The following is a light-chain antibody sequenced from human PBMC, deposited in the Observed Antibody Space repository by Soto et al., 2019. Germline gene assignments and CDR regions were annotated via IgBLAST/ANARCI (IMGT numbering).Light chain of an antibody. Sequence: EVVLTQSPGTLSLSPGARAPLSCRASQSVSSSDLAWYQQKPGQAPRLLIYGASTRATGIPARFSGSGSGTEFTLTISSLQSEDFAVYYCQQYNNWPLAFGQGTKVDI. CDR1: QSVSSSD. J-gene: IGKJ1*01. V-gene: IGKV3-15*01. CDR2: GAS. CDR3: QQYNNWPLA.